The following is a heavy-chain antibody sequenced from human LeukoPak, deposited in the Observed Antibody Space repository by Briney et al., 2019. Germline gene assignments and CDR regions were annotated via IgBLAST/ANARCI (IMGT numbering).Heavy chain of an antibody. V-gene: IGHV1-2*02. CDR1: GYTFTGYY. J-gene: IGHJ4*02. CDR2: INPNSGGT. D-gene: IGHD2-15*01. CDR3: AREWVYCSGGSCYSAPYFDY. Sequence: ASVKVSCEASGYTFTGYYMHWVRQAPGQGLEWKGWINPNSGGTNYAQKFQGRVTMTRDTSISTAYMELSRLRSDDTAVYYCAREWVYCSGGSCYSAPYFDYWRQGTLVTVSS.